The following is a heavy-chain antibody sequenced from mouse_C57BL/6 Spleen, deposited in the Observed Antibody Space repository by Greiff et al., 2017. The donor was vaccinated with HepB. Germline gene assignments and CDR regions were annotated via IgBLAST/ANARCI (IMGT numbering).Heavy chain of an antibody. V-gene: IGHV1-50*01. CDR3: ARLGPSYFDY. J-gene: IGHJ2*01. CDR1: GYTFTSYW. D-gene: IGHD4-1*01. CDR2: IDPSDSYT. Sequence: VQLQQPGAELVKPGASVKLSCKASGYTFTSYWMQWVKQRPGQGLEWIGEIDPSDSYTNYNQKFKGKATLTVDTSSSTAYMQLSSLTSEDSAVYYCARLGPSYFDYWGQGTTLTVSS.